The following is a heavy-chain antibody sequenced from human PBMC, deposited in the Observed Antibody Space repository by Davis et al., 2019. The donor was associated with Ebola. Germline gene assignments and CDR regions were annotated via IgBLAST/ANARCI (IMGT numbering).Heavy chain of an antibody. V-gene: IGHV3-23*01. CDR1: GFTFSSYA. D-gene: IGHD4-17*01. CDR2: ISGSGGST. J-gene: IGHJ6*02. CDR3: AKDGSVTTPFGYYGMDV. Sequence: PGGSLRLSCAASGFTFSSYAMTWVRQAPGKGLEWVSAISGSGGSTYYVDAVKGRFTISRDNSKKTLYLQMNSLRAEDTAVYYCAKDGSVTTPFGYYGMDVWGQGTTVTVSS.